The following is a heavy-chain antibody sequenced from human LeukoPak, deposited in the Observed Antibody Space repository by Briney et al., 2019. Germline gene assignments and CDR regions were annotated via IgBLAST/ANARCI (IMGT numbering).Heavy chain of an antibody. Sequence: PGGSLRLSCATSGFNFEDYAINWVRQVPGKGLEWVGLITSKAYGGTTELAASVKGRFSISRDESKPIAYLQMNSLKIEDTGVYYCTREVERGGSYWGGDSWGQGTQVTVSS. V-gene: IGHV3-49*04. CDR3: TREVERGGSYWGGDS. J-gene: IGHJ4*02. CDR1: GFNFEDYA. D-gene: IGHD1-26*01. CDR2: ITSKAYGGTT.